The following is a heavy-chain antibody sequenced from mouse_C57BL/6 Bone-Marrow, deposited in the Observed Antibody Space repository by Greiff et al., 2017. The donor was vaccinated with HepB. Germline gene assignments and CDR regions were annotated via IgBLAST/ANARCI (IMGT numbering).Heavy chain of an antibody. CDR2: IDPSDSYT. CDR1: GYTFTSYW. Sequence: QVQLQQPGAELVMPGASVKLSCKASGYTFTSYWMHWVKQRPGQGLEWIGEIDPSDSYTNYNQKFKGKSTLTVDKSSSTAYMQLSSLTSEDSAVYYCARNWAFFAYWGQGTLVTVSA. D-gene: IGHD4-1*01. V-gene: IGHV1-69*01. CDR3: ARNWAFFAY. J-gene: IGHJ3*01.